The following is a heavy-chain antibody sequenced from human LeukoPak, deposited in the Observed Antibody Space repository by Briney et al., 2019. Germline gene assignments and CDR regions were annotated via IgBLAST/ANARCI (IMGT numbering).Heavy chain of an antibody. CDR2: IYYSGST. Sequence: PSETLSLTCTVSGGSVSSGSYHWRWIRQPPGTGLEWIGYIYYSGSTNYNPSLKSRVTISVDTSKNQFSLKLSSVTAADTAVYYCARGQQLDLDYWGQGTLVTVSS. D-gene: IGHD6-13*01. CDR1: GGSVSSGSYH. V-gene: IGHV4-61*01. CDR3: ARGQQLDLDY. J-gene: IGHJ4*02.